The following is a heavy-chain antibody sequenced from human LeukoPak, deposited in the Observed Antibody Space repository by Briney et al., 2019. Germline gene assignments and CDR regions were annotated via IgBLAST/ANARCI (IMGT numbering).Heavy chain of an antibody. CDR3: ARGAAVGTSRFDY. J-gene: IGHJ4*02. V-gene: IGHV3-48*01. CDR1: GFTFSSYS. Sequence: GGSLRLSCAASGFTFSSYSMNWVRQAPGKGLEWVSYISSSSSTIYYADSVKGRFTISRDNAKNSLYLQMNSLRAEDTAVYYCARGAAVGTSRFDYWGQGTRVTVSS. D-gene: IGHD6-13*01. CDR2: ISSSSSTI.